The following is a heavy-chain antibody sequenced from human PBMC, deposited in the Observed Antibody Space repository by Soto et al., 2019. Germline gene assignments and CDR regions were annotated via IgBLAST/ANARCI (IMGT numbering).Heavy chain of an antibody. CDR1: GYSINNGYY. J-gene: IGHJ5*02. V-gene: IGHV4-38-2*01. CDR2: IYHSGST. Sequence: PSETLSLTCVVSGYSINNGYYWGWIRQPPGKGPEWIGSIYHSGSTYYNPSLKGRVTISVDTSKSQFSLKLNFVTAADTAVYYCARAVSIVVVPASGWFDPWGQGTLVTVSS. CDR3: ARAVSIVVVPASGWFDP. D-gene: IGHD2-2*01.